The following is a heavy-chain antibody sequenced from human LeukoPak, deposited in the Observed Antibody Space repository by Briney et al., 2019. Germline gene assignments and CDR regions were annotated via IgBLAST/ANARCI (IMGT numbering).Heavy chain of an antibody. CDR1: GFTFSSYS. CDR2: ISSSSSTI. Sequence: GGSLRLSCAASGFTFSSYSMNWVRRAPGKGLEWVSYISSSSSTIYYADSVKGRFTISRDNAENSLYLQMNSLRAEDTAVYYCAREHYFYYMDGWGKGTTVTVSS. V-gene: IGHV3-48*04. J-gene: IGHJ6*03. CDR3: AREHYFYYMDG.